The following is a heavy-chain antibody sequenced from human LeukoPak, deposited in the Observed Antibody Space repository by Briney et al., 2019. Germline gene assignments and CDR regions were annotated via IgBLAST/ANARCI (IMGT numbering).Heavy chain of an antibody. Sequence: TSETLSLTCTVSGDSISSYYWSWIRQPPGKGLEWIGYIYYSGSTNYNPSLKSRVTISVDTSKNQFSLKLSSVTAADTAVYYCASSDRGGYYYYYMDVWGKGTTVTVSS. V-gene: IGHV4-59*01. D-gene: IGHD3-10*01. CDR2: IYYSGST. J-gene: IGHJ6*03. CDR3: ASSDRGGYYYYYMDV. CDR1: GDSISSYY.